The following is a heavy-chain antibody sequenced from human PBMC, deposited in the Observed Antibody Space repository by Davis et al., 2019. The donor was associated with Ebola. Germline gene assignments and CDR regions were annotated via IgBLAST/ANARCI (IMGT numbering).Heavy chain of an antibody. Sequence: ASVKVSCKASGYTFTNYGFTWVRQAPGQGLEWMGRINPNSGGTNYAQKFQGRVTMTRDTSISTAYMELSRLRSDDTAVYYCARSRSSGAFDIWGQGTMVTVSS. CDR2: INPNSGGT. V-gene: IGHV1-2*06. CDR1: GYTFTNYG. D-gene: IGHD3-22*01. CDR3: ARSRSSGAFDI. J-gene: IGHJ3*02.